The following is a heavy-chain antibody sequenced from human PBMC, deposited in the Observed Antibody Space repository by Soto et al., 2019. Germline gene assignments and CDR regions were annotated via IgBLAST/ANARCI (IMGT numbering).Heavy chain of an antibody. D-gene: IGHD1-26*01. V-gene: IGHV3-23*01. J-gene: IGHJ1*01. CDR3: AKDLIVGATTSEYFQH. Sequence: GGSLRLSCAASGFTFSSYAMSWVRQAQGKGLEWVSAISGSGGSTYYADSVKGRFTISRDNSKNTLYLQMNSLRAEDTAVYYCAKDLIVGATTSEYFQHWGQGTLVTVSS. CDR1: GFTFSSYA. CDR2: ISGSGGST.